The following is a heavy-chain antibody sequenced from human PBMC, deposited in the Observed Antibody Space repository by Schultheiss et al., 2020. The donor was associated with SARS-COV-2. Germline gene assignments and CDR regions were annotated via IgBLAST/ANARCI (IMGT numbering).Heavy chain of an antibody. J-gene: IGHJ5*02. D-gene: IGHD4-11*01. Sequence: SETLSLTCTVSGGSISSGYYWSWIRQPPGKGLEWIGYIYYSGSTNYNPSLKSRVTISVDTSKNQFSLKLSSVTAADTAVYYCARMTSDWFDPWGQGTLVTVSS. CDR2: IYYSGST. CDR1: GGSISSGYY. V-gene: IGHV4-61*01. CDR3: ARMTSDWFDP.